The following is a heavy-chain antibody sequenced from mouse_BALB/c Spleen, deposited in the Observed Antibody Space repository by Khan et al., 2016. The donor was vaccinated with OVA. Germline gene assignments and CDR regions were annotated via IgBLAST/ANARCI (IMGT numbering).Heavy chain of an antibody. Sequence: VKLLESGPGLVKPSQSLSLTCTVTGYSITSDYAWNWIRQFPGNKLEWMGYISYSGSTSYNPSLKSRISITRDTSKNQFFLQLNSVTTEDTATYYCARTARIKYWGQGTTLTVSS. CDR3: ARTARIKY. D-gene: IGHD1-2*01. CDR1: GYSITSDYA. CDR2: ISYSGST. V-gene: IGHV3-2*02. J-gene: IGHJ2*01.